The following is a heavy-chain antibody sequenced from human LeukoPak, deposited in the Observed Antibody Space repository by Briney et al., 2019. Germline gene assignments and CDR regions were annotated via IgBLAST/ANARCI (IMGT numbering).Heavy chain of an antibody. CDR2: ISGSGGST. Sequence: PGGSLRLSCAASGFTFSSYAMSWVRQAPGKGLEWVSAISGSGGSTYYADSVKGRFTISRDNSKNTLYLQMNSLGAEDTAVYYCAKGPVIYDSAHYWGQGTLVTVSS. J-gene: IGHJ4*02. D-gene: IGHD5/OR15-5a*01. CDR1: GFTFSSYA. CDR3: AKGPVIYDSAHY. V-gene: IGHV3-23*01.